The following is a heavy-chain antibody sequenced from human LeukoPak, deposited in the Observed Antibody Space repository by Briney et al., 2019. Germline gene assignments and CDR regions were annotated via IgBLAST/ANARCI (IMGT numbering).Heavy chain of an antibody. CDR1: GFTFSSYS. D-gene: IGHD2-2*01. V-gene: IGHV3-48*01. Sequence: GGSLRLSCAASGFTFSSYSMNWVRQAPGKGLEWVSYISSSSSTIYYADSVKGRFTISRDNAKNSLYLQMNSLRAEDTAVYYCARNPNTIVVVPEYMDVWGKGTTVTVSS. CDR2: ISSSSSTI. CDR3: ARNPNTIVVVPEYMDV. J-gene: IGHJ6*03.